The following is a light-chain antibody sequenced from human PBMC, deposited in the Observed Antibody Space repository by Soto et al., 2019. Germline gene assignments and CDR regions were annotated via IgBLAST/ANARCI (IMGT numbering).Light chain of an antibody. CDR1: SSDVGGYNY. Sequence: QSALTQPASVSGSPGQSITISCTGTSSDVGGYNYVSWYQQHPGKAPKLMIYAVSNRPSGVSNRFSGSKSGNTASLTISGLQAEDEADYYCSSYTSSSTVVFAGGTKLTVL. J-gene: IGLJ2*01. V-gene: IGLV2-14*01. CDR2: AVS. CDR3: SSYTSSSTVV.